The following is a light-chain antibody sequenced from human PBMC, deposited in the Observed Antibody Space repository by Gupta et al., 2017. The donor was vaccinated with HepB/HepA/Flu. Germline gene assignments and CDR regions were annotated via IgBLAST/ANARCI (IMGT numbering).Light chain of an antibody. J-gene: IGKJ4*01. CDR1: QNIMRF. CDR3: QQRSHWSLT. V-gene: IGKV3-11*01. Sequence: EIVLTQSPATLSLSPGERATLSCRASQNIMRFLAWYQQKPGQAPRLLIYDASNRATGIPARFSGSGSGTDFTLTISSLEPDDFAVYYCQQRSHWSLTFGGVTKVEIK. CDR2: DAS.